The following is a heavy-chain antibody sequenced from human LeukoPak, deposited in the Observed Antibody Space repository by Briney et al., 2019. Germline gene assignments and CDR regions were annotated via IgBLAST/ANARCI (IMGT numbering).Heavy chain of an antibody. CDR3: ASGATTRLDY. CDR1: GFSFSSYG. Sequence: PGRSLRLSCTASGFSFSSYGMHWVRQAPGKGLEWVASIWYDGSNTNYVDSVKGRFTISRDNSKNTLYLQINSLRVEDTAVYFCASGATTRLDYWGQGTLVTVSS. CDR2: IWYDGSNT. V-gene: IGHV3-33*01. D-gene: IGHD1-26*01. J-gene: IGHJ4*02.